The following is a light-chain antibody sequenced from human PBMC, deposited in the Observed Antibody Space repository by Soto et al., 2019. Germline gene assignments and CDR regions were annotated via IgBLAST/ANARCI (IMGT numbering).Light chain of an antibody. V-gene: IGKV3-20*01. CDR3: QQYRSSPWT. CDR2: GAS. CDR1: QSVSSSY. Sequence: EIVLTQSPGTLSLSPGERATLSCRASQSVSSSYLVWYQQQPGQAPRLLIYGASSRATGIPDRFSGSGSGTDFTLTISGLEPEDFAVYYRQQYRSSPWTFGQGTKVDIK. J-gene: IGKJ1*01.